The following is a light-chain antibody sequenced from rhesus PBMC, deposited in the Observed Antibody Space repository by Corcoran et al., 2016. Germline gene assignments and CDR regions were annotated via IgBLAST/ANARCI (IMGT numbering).Light chain of an antibody. J-gene: IGKJ3*01. Sequence: DIQMTQSPSSLSASVGDTVTITCRVSQGISSYLNWFQQKPGKAPNLLSYAASILESGVPSRFSGGGSGTEFTVTISSRQPEDFATYYCLQHNSYPFTFGPGTKLDIK. CDR3: LQHNSYPFT. CDR2: AAS. V-gene: IGKV1-28*02. CDR1: QGISSY.